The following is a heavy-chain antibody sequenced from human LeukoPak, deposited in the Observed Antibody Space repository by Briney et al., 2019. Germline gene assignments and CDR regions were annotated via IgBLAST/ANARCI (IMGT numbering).Heavy chain of an antibody. CDR1: GFTFSNYW. Sequence: PGGSLRLSCAASGFTFSNYWMHWVRQAPGKGLVWVSRINPHGSSTDYADSVKGRFTISRDNAKNTLDLQMNSLRAEDTAMYYCVRGVAYFDSWGQGTLVTVSS. V-gene: IGHV3-74*01. CDR3: VRGVAYFDS. J-gene: IGHJ4*02. CDR2: INPHGSST.